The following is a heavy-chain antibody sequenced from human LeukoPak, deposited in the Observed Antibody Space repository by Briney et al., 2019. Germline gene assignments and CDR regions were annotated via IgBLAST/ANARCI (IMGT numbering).Heavy chain of an antibody. Sequence: SETLSLTCTVSGYSISSGYYWGWIRQPPGKGLEWIGSIYHSGSTYYNPSLKSRVTISVDTSKKQFSLKLSSVTAADTAVYYCARDSSGWIDYWGQGTLVTVSS. D-gene: IGHD6-19*01. CDR3: ARDSSGWIDY. J-gene: IGHJ4*02. CDR1: GYSISSGYY. V-gene: IGHV4-38-2*02. CDR2: IYHSGST.